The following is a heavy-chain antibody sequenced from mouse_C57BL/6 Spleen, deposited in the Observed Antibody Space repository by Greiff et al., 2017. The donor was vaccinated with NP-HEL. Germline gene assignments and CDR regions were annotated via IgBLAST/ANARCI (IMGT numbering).Heavy chain of an antibody. CDR1: GYTFTSYG. Sequence: QVQLQQSGAELARPGASVKLSCKASGYTFTSYGISWVKQRTGQGLEWIGEIYPRSGNTYYNEKFKGKATLTADKSSSTAYMEFRSLTSENSAVYLCERRAGFISTVVAHFDYWGKGTTLTVSS. CDR2: IYPRSGNT. CDR3: ERRAGFISTVVAHFDY. D-gene: IGHD1-1*01. V-gene: IGHV1-81*01. J-gene: IGHJ2*01.